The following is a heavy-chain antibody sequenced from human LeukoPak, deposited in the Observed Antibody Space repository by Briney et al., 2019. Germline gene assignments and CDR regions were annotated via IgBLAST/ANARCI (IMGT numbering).Heavy chain of an antibody. CDR2: ISANSATI. D-gene: IGHD1-7*01. V-gene: IGHV3-48*02. CDR3: ARANYGGDY. J-gene: IGHJ4*02. Sequence: GGSLRLSCAASGFTFSSYAMNWVRQAPGKGLEWVSHISANSATIYYADSVRGRFTISRDNAENSLSLQMNSLTDEDTAVYYCARANYGGDYWGQGTLVTVSS. CDR1: GFTFSSYA.